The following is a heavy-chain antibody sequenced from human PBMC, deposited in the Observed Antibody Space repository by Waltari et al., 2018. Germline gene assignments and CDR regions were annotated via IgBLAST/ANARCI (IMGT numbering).Heavy chain of an antibody. CDR1: GYSFADYF. CDR2: IKPDNGGT. J-gene: IGHJ5*02. Sequence: QVQLVQSGAEVKQPGASVTVSCKASGYSFADYFLHWVRQAPGQGLEWMGWIKPDNGGTNYSQMFQGRLVLTMDTSINTAYMQWTSLTSDDTAVYYCARRTSSADAPWGQGTLVTVSS. V-gene: IGHV1-2*02. CDR3: ARRTSSADAP.